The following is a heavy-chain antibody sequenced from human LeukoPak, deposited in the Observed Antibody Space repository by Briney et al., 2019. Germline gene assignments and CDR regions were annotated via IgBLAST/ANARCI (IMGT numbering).Heavy chain of an antibody. J-gene: IGHJ5*02. D-gene: IGHD5-18*01. CDR3: ASIQLWLSENWFDP. CDR2: IIPIFGTA. Sequence: SVKVSCKASGGTFSSYAISWVRQAPGQGLEWMGRIIPIFGTANYAQKFQGRVTITTDESTSTAYMELSSLRPEDTAVYYCASIQLWLSENWFDPWGQGTLVTVSS. V-gene: IGHV1-69*05. CDR1: GGTFSSYA.